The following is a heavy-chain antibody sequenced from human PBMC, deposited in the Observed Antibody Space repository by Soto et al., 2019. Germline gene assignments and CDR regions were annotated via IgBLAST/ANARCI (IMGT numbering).Heavy chain of an antibody. CDR3: ARGDSRRYYYYMDV. CDR2: ISAYNGNT. CDR1: GYTFTSYG. Sequence: ASVKVSCXASGYTFTSYGISWVRQAPGQGLEWMGWISAYNGNTNYAQKLQGRVTMTTDTSTSTAYMELRSLRSDDTAVYYCARGDSRRYYYYMDVWGKGTTVTVSS. V-gene: IGHV1-18*01. J-gene: IGHJ6*03. D-gene: IGHD3-22*01.